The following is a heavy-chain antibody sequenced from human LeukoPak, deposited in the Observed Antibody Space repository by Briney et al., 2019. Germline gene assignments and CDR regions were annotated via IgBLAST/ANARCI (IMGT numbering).Heavy chain of an antibody. CDR2: IITNTGNP. Sequence: ASVKVSCKASGYTFTTYAIHWVRQAPGQGPEYMGLIITNTGNPTYAQGFTGRFVFSLDTSVSTAYLQISSLKAEDTAVYYCVAFDFGDYWGQGTLVTVSS. V-gene: IGHV7-4-1*02. J-gene: IGHJ4*02. D-gene: IGHD3-9*01. CDR1: GYTFTTYA. CDR3: VAFDFGDY.